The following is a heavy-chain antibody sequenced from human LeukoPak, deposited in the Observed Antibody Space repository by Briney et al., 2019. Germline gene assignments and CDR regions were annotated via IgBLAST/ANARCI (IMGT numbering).Heavy chain of an antibody. V-gene: IGHV4-4*07. J-gene: IGHJ4*02. CDR1: GGSISSYY. CDR3: AGGYCSGGSCYSLY. D-gene: IGHD2-15*01. Sequence: PSETLSLACTVSGGSISSYYWSWIRQPAGKGLEWIGRIYTSGSTNYNPSLKSRVTMSVDTSKNQFSLKLSSVTAADTAVYYCAGGYCSGGSCYSLYWGQGTLVTVSS. CDR2: IYTSGST.